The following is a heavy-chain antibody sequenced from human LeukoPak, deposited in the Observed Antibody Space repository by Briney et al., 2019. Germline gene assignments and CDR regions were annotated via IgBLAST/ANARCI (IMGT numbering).Heavy chain of an antibody. CDR3: ASGGDCSSTSCYTNYYYYYGMDV. J-gene: IGHJ6*02. V-gene: IGHV1-69*13. CDR2: IIPIFGTA. D-gene: IGHD2-2*02. Sequence: SVTVSCKASGGTFSSYAISWVRQAPGQGLEWMGGIIPIFGTANYAQKFQGRVTITADESTSTAYMELSSLRSEDTAVYYCASGGDCSSTSCYTNYYYYYGMDVWGQGTTVTVSS. CDR1: GGTFSSYA.